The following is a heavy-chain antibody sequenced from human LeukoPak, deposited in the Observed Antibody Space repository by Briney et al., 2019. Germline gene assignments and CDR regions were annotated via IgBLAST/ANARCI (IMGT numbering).Heavy chain of an antibody. CDR1: GFTFSTSA. CDR3: AKRSSGSWCFDS. D-gene: IGHD6-13*01. V-gene: IGHV3-23*01. Sequence: GGSLRLSCAASGFTFSTSAMSWVRQAPGKGLDWASSISGSDASTYYEDSVKGRFTISRDNSKNTLFLQMNSLRADDTALYYCAKRSSGSWCFDSWGQGTLVTVSS. CDR2: ISGSDAST. J-gene: IGHJ4*02.